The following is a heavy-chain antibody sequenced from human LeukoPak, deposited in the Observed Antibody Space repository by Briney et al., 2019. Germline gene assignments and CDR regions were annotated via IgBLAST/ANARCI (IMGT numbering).Heavy chain of an antibody. CDR3: ARDPSTSWSPFDY. CDR2: ISSTSSNI. D-gene: IGHD6-13*01. J-gene: IGHJ4*02. Sequence: SGGALRLCCAVSGFTFSKYSMNWVRQAPGKGLEWVSHISSTSSNIYYADSVKGRFTISRDNAKNSVYLQMNSLRAEDTAVYYCARDPSTSWSPFDYRCQGTLVTVSS. CDR1: GFTFSKYS. V-gene: IGHV3-48*01.